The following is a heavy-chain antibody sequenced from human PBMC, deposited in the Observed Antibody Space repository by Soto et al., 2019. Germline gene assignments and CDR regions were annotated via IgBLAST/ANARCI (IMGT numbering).Heavy chain of an antibody. Sequence: SETLSLTCTVSGGSISSSSYYWGWIRQPPGKGLEWIGSIYYSGSTYYNPSLKSRVTISVDTSKNQFSLKLSSVTAADTAVYYCARGYCSGGSCYRYWGQGSLVTSPQ. CDR1: GGSISSSSYY. D-gene: IGHD2-15*01. CDR2: IYYSGST. J-gene: IGHJ4*02. V-gene: IGHV4-39*01. CDR3: ARGYCSGGSCYRY.